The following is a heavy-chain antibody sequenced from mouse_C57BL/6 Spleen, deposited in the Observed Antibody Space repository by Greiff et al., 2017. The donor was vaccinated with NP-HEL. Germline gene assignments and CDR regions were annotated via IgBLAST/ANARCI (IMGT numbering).Heavy chain of an antibody. V-gene: IGHV2-9*01. J-gene: IGHJ3*01. Sequence: VMLVESGPGLVAPSQSLSISCTVSGFSLTSYGVDWVRQPPGKGLEWLGVIWGGGSTNYNSALMSRLSISKDNSTSQVFLKMNRLQTDDTAMYYCAAQLTGTAYWGQGTLVTVSA. CDR1: GFSLTSYG. D-gene: IGHD4-1*01. CDR3: AAQLTGTAY. CDR2: IWGGGST.